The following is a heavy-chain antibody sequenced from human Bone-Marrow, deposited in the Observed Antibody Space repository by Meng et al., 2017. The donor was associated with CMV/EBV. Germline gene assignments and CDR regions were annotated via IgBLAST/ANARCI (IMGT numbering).Heavy chain of an antibody. Sequence: GESLKISCAASGFTFSSYAMSWVRQAPGKGLEWVSAISGSGGSTGYADSVKGRFTISRDNAKNSLYRQMNSLRAEDTALYYCARGGKYDFWSGTPEVVAAGTGDYWGQGTLVTVSS. J-gene: IGHJ4*02. CDR3: ARGGKYDFWSGTPEVVAAGTGDY. V-gene: IGHV3-20*04. D-gene: IGHD3-3*01. CDR2: ISGSGGST. CDR1: GFTFSSYA.